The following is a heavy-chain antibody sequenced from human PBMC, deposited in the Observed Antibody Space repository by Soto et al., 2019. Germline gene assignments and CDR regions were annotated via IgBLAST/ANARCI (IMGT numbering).Heavy chain of an antibody. V-gene: IGHV2-5*02. J-gene: IGHJ5*02. D-gene: IGHD6-25*01. CDR2: IYWDDDK. Sequence: QITLMESGPTLVKPTQPLTLTCTFSGFSLSTSGVGVGWIRQPPGKALEWLALIYWDDDKRSSPSLKSRLTITKDPSKNQELLKITNMDPVDTATYYCARGTYSSGCPNCFDPWGQGTLVTVSS. CDR1: GFSLSTSGVG. CDR3: ARGTYSSGCPNCFDP.